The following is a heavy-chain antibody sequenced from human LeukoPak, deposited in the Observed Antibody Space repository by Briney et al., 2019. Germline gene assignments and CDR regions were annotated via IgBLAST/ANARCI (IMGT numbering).Heavy chain of an antibody. V-gene: IGHV4-61*09. J-gene: IGHJ4*02. Sequence: PSQTLSLTCTVSGGSISSGSYYWSWIRQPAGKGLEWIGHIYTSGSTNYNPSLKSRVTISVDTSKNQFSLKLSSVTAADTAVYYCARHGIVVVPAAIKTRVTIDYFDYWGQGTLVTVSS. CDR2: IYTSGST. D-gene: IGHD2-2*02. CDR3: ARHGIVVVPAAIKTRVTIDYFDY. CDR1: GGSISSGSYY.